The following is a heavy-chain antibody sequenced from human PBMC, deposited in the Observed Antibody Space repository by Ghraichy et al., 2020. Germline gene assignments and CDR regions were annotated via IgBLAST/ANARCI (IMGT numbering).Heavy chain of an antibody. D-gene: IGHD3/OR15-3a*01. J-gene: IGHJ4*02. CDR1: GFSISSGYY. CDR3: ARRVWTGSLGYFDY. V-gene: IGHV4-38-2*01. CDR2: ISHVGIT. Sequence: SETLSLTCAVSGFSISSGYYWGWVRQPPGKRPEWLGTISHVGITYYSPSLQSRVTLSLDSSRNQFSLKLSSVTAADTAVYYCARRVWTGSLGYFDYWGQGTLVTVSS.